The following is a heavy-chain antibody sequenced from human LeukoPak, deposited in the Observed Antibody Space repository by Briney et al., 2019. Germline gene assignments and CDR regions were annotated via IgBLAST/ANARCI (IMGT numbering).Heavy chain of an antibody. J-gene: IGHJ4*02. CDR3: ARSMIVVVMTDY. V-gene: IGHV3-30-3*01. Sequence: GESLRLSCAASGFTFSSYAMHWVRQAPGKGLEWVAVISYDGSNKYYADSVKGRFTISRDNSKNTLYLQMNSLRAEDTAVYYCARSMIVVVMTDYWGQGTLVTVSS. CDR1: GFTFSSYA. D-gene: IGHD3-22*01. CDR2: ISYDGSNK.